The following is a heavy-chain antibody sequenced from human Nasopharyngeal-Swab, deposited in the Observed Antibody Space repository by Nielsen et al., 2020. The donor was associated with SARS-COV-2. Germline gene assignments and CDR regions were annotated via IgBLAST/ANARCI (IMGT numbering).Heavy chain of an antibody. V-gene: IGHV4-30-4*01. CDR1: GGSISSGDYY. D-gene: IGHD3-10*01. J-gene: IGHJ4*02. CDR2: IYYSGST. CDR3: ARVAIRYYFGSGSYRSLDF. Sequence: SETLSLTCTVSGGSISSGDYYWSWIRQPPGKGLEWIGYIYYSGSTYYNPSLKSRVTISLDTSKNQFSLKLSSVTAADTAVYYCARVAIRYYFGSGSYRSLDFWGQGTLVTVSS.